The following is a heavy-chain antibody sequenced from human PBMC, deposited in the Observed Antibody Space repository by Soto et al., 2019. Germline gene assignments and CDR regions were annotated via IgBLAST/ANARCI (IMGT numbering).Heavy chain of an antibody. J-gene: IGHJ3*01. CDR1: GLSVGSYA. V-gene: IGHV3-23*01. Sequence: GGPMSLSCAASGLSVGSYAMRRVRKAQGKGLEWVSAISSSGGSTYYAESVKGRFSSSRDNSSKTLYLQIRSLRPEDVAVYYCAHPRVYGGFEAVDLWGQGTMVTVS. D-gene: IGHD4-17*01. CDR2: ISSSGGST. CDR3: AHPRVYGGFEAVDL.